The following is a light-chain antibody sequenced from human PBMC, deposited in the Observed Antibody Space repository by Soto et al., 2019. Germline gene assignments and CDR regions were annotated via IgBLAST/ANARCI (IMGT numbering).Light chain of an antibody. V-gene: IGKV1-5*01. CDR1: QSISDW. Sequence: DIPMTQSPSTLSASVGDRVTITCRASQSISDWLAWYQQKPGKAPNLLIFDASSLKSGIPSRFSGSGSGTEFTLTISSLQPDDFATYYCLQYASYSWTFGQGTKVEIK. CDR3: LQYASYSWT. J-gene: IGKJ1*01. CDR2: DAS.